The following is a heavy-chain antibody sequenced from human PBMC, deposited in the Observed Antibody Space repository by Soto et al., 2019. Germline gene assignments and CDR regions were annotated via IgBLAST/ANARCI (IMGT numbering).Heavy chain of an antibody. CDR2: NNPATGGT. V-gene: IGHV1-2*02. CDR1: GYTFTDYF. J-gene: IGHJ4*02. Sequence: QVQLVQSGAEVRKPGASVKVACTASGYTFTDYFIHWVRQAPGQGLEWLGWNNPATGGTVFAQNFQGRVTMARDTPVNTVNMELSSLRSGDTALYYCARSTQYSASLEFDYWGQGTLVAVSS. D-gene: IGHD1-1*01. CDR3: ARSTQYSASLEFDY.